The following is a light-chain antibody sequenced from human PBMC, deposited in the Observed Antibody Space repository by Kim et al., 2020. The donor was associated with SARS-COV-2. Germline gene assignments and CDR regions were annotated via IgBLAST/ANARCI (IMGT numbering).Light chain of an antibody. CDR3: EQFKSFPPT. CDR1: QGIGTS. CDR2: GTS. Sequence: AIQLAQSPSSLSASVGDRVTITCRASQGIGTSLAWYRQRPGKAPQLLMEGTSTLESGVPSGFTGSGSGTDFILTISSLQHEDFATYYCEQFKSFPPTFGQGTKVDIK. J-gene: IGKJ1*01. V-gene: IGKV1-13*02.